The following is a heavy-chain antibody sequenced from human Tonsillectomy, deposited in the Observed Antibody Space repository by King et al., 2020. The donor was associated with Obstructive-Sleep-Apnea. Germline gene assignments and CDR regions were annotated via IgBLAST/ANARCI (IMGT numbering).Heavy chain of an antibody. CDR2: ISYDGSDK. CDR3: AGAKMVRAGFDY. CDR1: GFTFSSYA. V-gene: IGHV3-30-3*01. J-gene: IGHJ4*01. Sequence: VQLVESGGGVVQPGRSLRLSCVASGFTFSSYAMHWVRQAPGRGLEWVAVISYDGSDKYYADSVKGRFTISRDNSKNTLYLQMNSLRAEDTAVYYCAGAKMVRAGFDYWGHGTLVTAPS. D-gene: IGHD3-10*01.